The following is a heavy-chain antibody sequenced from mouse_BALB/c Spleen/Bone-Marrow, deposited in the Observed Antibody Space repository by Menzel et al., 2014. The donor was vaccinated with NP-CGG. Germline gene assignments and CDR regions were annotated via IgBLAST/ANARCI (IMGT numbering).Heavy chain of an antibody. D-gene: IGHD1-2*01. J-gene: IGHJ3*01. CDR2: INPSTGYT. CDR1: GYTFTSYW. V-gene: IGHV1-7*01. CDR3: AGGKSDGDVWFAN. Sequence: QVQLKQSGAELAKPGASVKMPCKASGYTFTSYWMHWVKQRPGQGLEWIGYINPSTGYTEYNQKFKDKATLTADKSSSIIYRQLSSRRSEDSAVVFCAGGKSDGDVWFANQDQRTLVTASA.